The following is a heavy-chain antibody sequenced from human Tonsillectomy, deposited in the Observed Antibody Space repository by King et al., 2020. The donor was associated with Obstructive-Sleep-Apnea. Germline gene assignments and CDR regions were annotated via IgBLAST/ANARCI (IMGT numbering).Heavy chain of an antibody. Sequence: VQLVESGGDLVQPGGSLRLSCAASGFTFSNYWMHWVRQAPGKGLVWVSRINSDESSTSYADSVKGRFTISRDNAKNTLYLQLNSLRAEDTAVYYCACGYSYGFYYLGQGTLVTVSS. V-gene: IGHV3-74*01. D-gene: IGHD5-18*01. J-gene: IGHJ4*02. CDR1: GFTFSNYW. CDR3: ACGYSYGFYY. CDR2: INSDESST.